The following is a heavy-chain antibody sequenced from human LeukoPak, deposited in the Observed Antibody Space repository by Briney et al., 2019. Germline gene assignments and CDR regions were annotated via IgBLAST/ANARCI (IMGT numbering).Heavy chain of an antibody. CDR1: GFTFSSYA. V-gene: IGHV3-23*01. Sequence: GGSLRLSCAASGFTFSSYAMSWVRQAPGKGLEWVSAISGSGGSTYYADSVKGRFTISRDNSKNTLYLQMNSLRAEDTAVYYCAKGRAYCGGDCYSFDYWGQGTLVTVSS. CDR2: ISGSGGST. D-gene: IGHD2-21*02. J-gene: IGHJ4*02. CDR3: AKGRAYCGGDCYSFDY.